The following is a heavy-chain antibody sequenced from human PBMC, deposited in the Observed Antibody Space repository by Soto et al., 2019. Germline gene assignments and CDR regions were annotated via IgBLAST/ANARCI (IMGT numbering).Heavy chain of an antibody. J-gene: IGHJ6*02. CDR1: GESFSGYY. V-gene: IGHV4-34*02. D-gene: IGHD3-3*01. CDR3: ARYEYWNSLYGVDV. Sequence: QVHLQQRGAGLLKPSETLSLNCVVSGESFSGYYWSWIRQTPGMGLEWIGEVDHRGSTTYNPSLKHLASISIDSSKNLFSLELTSLTAADTALYFCARYEYWNSLYGVDVWGQGTRVTVSS. CDR2: VDHRGST.